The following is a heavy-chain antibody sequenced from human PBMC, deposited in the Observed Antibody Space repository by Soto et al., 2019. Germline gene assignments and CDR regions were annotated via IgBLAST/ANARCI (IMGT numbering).Heavy chain of an antibody. CDR3: ARSPAWSGTNRYGMDV. CDR2: ISGDSRYI. Sequence: TGGSLRLSCAASGFTFSTYSMNWVRQAPGKGLEWVASISGDSRYIFHADSMEGRFTISRDNANNSLFLQMNTLRVEDTAVYYCARSPAWSGTNRYGMDVWGQGTTVTVSS. D-gene: IGHD3-3*01. J-gene: IGHJ6*02. CDR1: GFTFSTYS. V-gene: IGHV3-21*01.